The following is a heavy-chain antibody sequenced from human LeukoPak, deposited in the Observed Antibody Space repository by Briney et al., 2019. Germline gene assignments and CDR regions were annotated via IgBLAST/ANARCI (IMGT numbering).Heavy chain of an antibody. CDR3: ARDLPAVVPAASTID. Sequence: PSETLSLTCAVSGYSISSGYYWGWIRQPPGKGLEWIGSIYHSGSTYYNPSLKSRVTTSVYTSKNQFSLKLSSVTAADTAVYYCARDLPAVVPAASTIDWGQGTLVPVSS. CDR1: GYSISSGYY. J-gene: IGHJ4*02. CDR2: IYHSGST. D-gene: IGHD2-2*01. V-gene: IGHV4-38-2*02.